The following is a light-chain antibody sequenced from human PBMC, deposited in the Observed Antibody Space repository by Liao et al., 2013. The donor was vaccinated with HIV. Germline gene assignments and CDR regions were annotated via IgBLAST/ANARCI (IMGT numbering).Light chain of an antibody. CDR3: QTWDSTSAWKV. CDR2: EDS. Sequence: SFDLTQPPSMAVSAGQTASITCSGQGLGDKFTCWFQQRPGQSPVMIIYEDSKRPSGIPERFSASNSGDTATLTISGTQPLDEADYFCQTWDSTSAWKVFGTGTKVTVL. CDR1: GLGDKF. V-gene: IGLV3-1*01. J-gene: IGLJ1*01.